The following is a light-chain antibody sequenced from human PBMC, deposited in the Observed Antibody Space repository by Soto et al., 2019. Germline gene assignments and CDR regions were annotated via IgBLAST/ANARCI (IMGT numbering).Light chain of an antibody. V-gene: IGKV3-20*01. CDR1: QSVSSSY. J-gene: IGKJ1*01. CDR3: QHCVSSHT. Sequence: EIVLTQSPGTLSLSPGERATLSCRASQSVSSSYLAWYQQKPGQAPRLLIYGASSRAAAIPDRFSGSGSGTDFTLTISRLEPEDFAVYYCQHCVSSHTFGQGTKVEI. CDR2: GAS.